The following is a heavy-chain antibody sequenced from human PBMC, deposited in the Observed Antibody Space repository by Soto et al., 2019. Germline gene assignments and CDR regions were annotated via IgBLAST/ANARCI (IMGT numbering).Heavy chain of an antibody. D-gene: IGHD1-26*01. CDR1: GCTFSNYC. Sequence: PGRPLRLSCAASGCTFSNYCMSWIRQAQGKGLEWVANIKQDGSEKYYVDSVKGRFTISRDNAKNSLYLQMNSLRAEDTAVYYCARDLIVGAYPIYFQHWGQGTLVTVSS. CDR3: ARDLIVGAYPIYFQH. J-gene: IGHJ1*01. CDR2: IKQDGSEK. V-gene: IGHV3-7*05.